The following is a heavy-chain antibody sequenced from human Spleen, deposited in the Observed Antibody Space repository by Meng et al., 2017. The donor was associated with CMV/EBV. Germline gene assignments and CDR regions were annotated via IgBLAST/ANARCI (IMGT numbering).Heavy chain of an antibody. CDR2: IRGKAYGGTT. CDR3: TREQGYSYRWNYYYAMDV. V-gene: IGHV3-49*04. D-gene: IGHD6-13*01. Sequence: GGSLRLSCAASGFIFGDYAVSWVRQAPGKGLKWVGFIRGKAYGGTTEYAASVKGRFTISRDDSKSIAYLQMNSLKTEDTAVYYCTREQGYSYRWNYYYAMDVWGQGTTVTVSS. J-gene: IGHJ6*02. CDR1: GFIFGDYA.